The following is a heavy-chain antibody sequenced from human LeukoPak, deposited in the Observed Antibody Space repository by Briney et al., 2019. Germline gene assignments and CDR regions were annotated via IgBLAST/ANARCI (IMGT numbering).Heavy chain of an antibody. V-gene: IGHV3-21*01. CDR3: ARDLSYSSSPPLGY. D-gene: IGHD6-13*01. Sequence: GGALRLSCAASGFTFSSYSMNWVRQAPGKGLEWVSSISSSSSYIYYADSVKGRFTISRDNAKNSLYLRMNSLRAEDTAVYYCARDLSYSSSPPLGYWGQGTLVTVSS. CDR1: GFTFSSYS. CDR2: ISSSSSYI. J-gene: IGHJ4*02.